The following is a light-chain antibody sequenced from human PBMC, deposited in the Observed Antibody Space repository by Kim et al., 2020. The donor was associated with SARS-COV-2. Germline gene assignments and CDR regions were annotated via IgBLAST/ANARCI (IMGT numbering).Light chain of an antibody. Sequence: SYELTQPPSVSVSPGQTASITCSGDKLGDKYACWYQQKPGQSPVLVIYQDSKRPSGIPERFSGSNSGNTATPTISGTQAMDEADYYCQAWDSSTVVVFGGGTQLTVL. CDR2: QDS. J-gene: IGLJ2*01. V-gene: IGLV3-1*01. CDR1: KLGDKY. CDR3: QAWDSSTVVV.